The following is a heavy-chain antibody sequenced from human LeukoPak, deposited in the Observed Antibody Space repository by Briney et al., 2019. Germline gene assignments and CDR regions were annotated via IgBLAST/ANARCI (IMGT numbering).Heavy chain of an antibody. V-gene: IGHV4-59*01. CDR3: AGGLHLEWLLHRGGFDP. Sequence: SETLSLTCTVSGGSISSYYWSWIRPPPGKGREGIGYIYYSGSTNYNPYLKSRVTISVDTSKNQFSLKLSSVTAADTAVYYCAGGLHLEWLLHRGGFDPWGQGTLVTVSS. CDR1: GGSISSYY. CDR2: IYYSGST. D-gene: IGHD3-3*01. J-gene: IGHJ5*02.